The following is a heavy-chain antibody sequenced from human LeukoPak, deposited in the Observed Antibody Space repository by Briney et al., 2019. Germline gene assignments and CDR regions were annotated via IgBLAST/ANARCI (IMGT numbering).Heavy chain of an antibody. CDR2: IYYSGST. D-gene: IGHD2-2*01. V-gene: IGHV4-39*01. Sequence: SETLSLTCTVSGGSISSSSSYWGWIRQPPGKGLEWIGSIYYSGSTYYNPSLKSRVTISVDTSKNQFSLKLSSVTAADTAMYYCARLLIYCSSTSCHFDYWGQGTLVTVSS. CDR3: ARLLIYCSSTSCHFDY. CDR1: GGSISSSSSY. J-gene: IGHJ4*02.